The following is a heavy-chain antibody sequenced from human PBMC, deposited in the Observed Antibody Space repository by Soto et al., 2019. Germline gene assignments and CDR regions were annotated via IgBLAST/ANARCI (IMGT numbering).Heavy chain of an antibody. CDR2: ISAYNGNT. Sequence: GASVKLSCKASGYTFTIYGISWVRQAPGQGLEWMGWISAYNGNTNYAQKLQGRVTMTTDTSTSTAYMELRSLRSDDTAVYYCARDAYDFWSGYGVYWGQGTLVTVSS. CDR3: ARDAYDFWSGYGVY. V-gene: IGHV1-18*01. D-gene: IGHD3-3*01. CDR1: GYTFTIYG. J-gene: IGHJ4*02.